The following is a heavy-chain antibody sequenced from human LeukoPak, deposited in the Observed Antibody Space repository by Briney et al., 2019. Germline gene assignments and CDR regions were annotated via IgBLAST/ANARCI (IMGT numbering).Heavy chain of an antibody. D-gene: IGHD3-22*01. J-gene: IGHJ4*02. V-gene: IGHV3-30*18. Sequence: PGGSLRLSCAASGITFSSYGMHWVRQAPGKGLECVAVISYDGSNKYYADSVKGRFTISRDNSKNTLYLQMNSLRAEDTAVYYCAKGSGDYYDSSPSDYWGQGTLVTVSS. CDR3: AKGSGDYYDSSPSDY. CDR1: GITFSSYG. CDR2: ISYDGSNK.